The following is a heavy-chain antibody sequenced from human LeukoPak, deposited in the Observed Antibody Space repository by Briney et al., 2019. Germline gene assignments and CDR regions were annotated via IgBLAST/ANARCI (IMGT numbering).Heavy chain of an antibody. D-gene: IGHD3-10*01. CDR3: ARHQYYGSGSYDH. J-gene: IGHJ4*02. CDR1: GGSISSYY. CDR2: IYYSGST. Sequence: PSETLSLTCTVSGGSISSYYWSWIRQPPGKGLEWIGYIYYSGSTNYNPSLKSRVTISVDTSKNQFSLKLSSVTAADTAVYYCARHQYYGSGSYDHWGQGTLVTVSS. V-gene: IGHV4-59*08.